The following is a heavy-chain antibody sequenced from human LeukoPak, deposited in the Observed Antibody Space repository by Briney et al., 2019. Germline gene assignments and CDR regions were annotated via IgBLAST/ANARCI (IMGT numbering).Heavy chain of an antibody. CDR1: GESFSGFY. D-gene: IGHD3-22*01. V-gene: IGHV4-34*01. J-gene: IGHJ4*02. Sequence: SKTLSLTCAVYGESFSGFYWSWIRQPPGKGLEWIGEINHSGSTNYNPSLKSRVTISVDTSKNQFSLKLSSVTAADTAVYYCARHHPLIVVVITPPLDFDYWGQGTLVTVSS. CDR3: ARHHPLIVVVITPPLDFDY. CDR2: INHSGST.